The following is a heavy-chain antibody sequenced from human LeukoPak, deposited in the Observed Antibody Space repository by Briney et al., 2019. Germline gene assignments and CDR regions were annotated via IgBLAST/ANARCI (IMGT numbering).Heavy chain of an antibody. J-gene: IGHJ4*02. CDR3: ARTDSGSAIDY. Sequence: PSETLSLTCTVSGGSISSYYWSWIRQPPGKRLEWTGYIYYSGSTNYNPSLKSRVTISMNSSKNQFSLKLSSVTAADTAVYYCARTDSGSAIDYWGQGTLVTVSS. CDR1: GGSISSYY. V-gene: IGHV4-59*01. CDR2: IYYSGST. D-gene: IGHD1-26*01.